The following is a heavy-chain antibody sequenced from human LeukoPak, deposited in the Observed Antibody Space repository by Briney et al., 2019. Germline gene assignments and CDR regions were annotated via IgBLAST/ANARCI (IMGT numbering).Heavy chain of an antibody. CDR3: AREGAQYSSSWYLEPWFDP. Sequence: SETLSLTCTVSGGSISSHYWSWIRQPPGKGLEWIGYIYYSGSTNYNPSLKSRVTISVDTPKNQFSLKLSSVTAADTAVYYCAREGAQYSSSWYLEPWFDPWGQGTLVTVSS. CDR2: IYYSGST. J-gene: IGHJ5*02. CDR1: GGSISSHY. D-gene: IGHD6-13*01. V-gene: IGHV4-59*11.